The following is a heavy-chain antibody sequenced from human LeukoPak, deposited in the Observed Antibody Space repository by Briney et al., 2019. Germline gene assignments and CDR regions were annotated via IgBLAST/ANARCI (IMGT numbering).Heavy chain of an antibody. CDR2: MSYDGSNK. D-gene: IGHD2-21*02. Sequence: GGSLRLSCAASGFTFISYGMRWGRQAPGKGLVWVSVMSYDGSNKYYADSVKGRFTISRDNSKNTLYLQINSLRAEDTAVYYRAKDHFNEAYCGGDCLYYFDYWGQGTLVTVSS. J-gene: IGHJ4*02. V-gene: IGHV3-30*18. CDR3: AKDHFNEAYCGGDCLYYFDY. CDR1: GFTFISYG.